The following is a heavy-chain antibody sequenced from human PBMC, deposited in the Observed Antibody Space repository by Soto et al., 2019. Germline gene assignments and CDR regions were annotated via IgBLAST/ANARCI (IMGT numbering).Heavy chain of an antibody. J-gene: IGHJ6*02. D-gene: IGHD3-22*01. CDR2: IRSKANSYAT. CDR1: GFTFSGSA. Sequence: EVQLVESGGGLVQPGGSLKLSCAASGFTFSGSAMHWVRQASGKGLEWVGRIRSKANSYATAYAASVKGRFTISRDDSKTTAYLQMNSLKTEDTAVYYCTTTAYYYDTGYYYYGMDVWGQGTTVTVSS. V-gene: IGHV3-73*01. CDR3: TTTAYYYDTGYYYYGMDV.